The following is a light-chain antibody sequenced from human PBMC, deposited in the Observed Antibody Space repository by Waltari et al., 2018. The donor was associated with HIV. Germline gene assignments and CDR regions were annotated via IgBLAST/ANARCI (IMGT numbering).Light chain of an antibody. J-gene: IGKJ2*01. V-gene: IGKV3-20*01. CDR3: QQYGSSLGYT. CDR1: QSVSSSY. Sequence: EIVLTQSPGTLSLSPGERATLSCRASQSVSSSYLAWYQQKPGQAPRLLIYGASSRATGIPDFTLTISRLEPEDFAVYYCQQYGSSLGYTFGQGTKLEIK. CDR2: GAS.